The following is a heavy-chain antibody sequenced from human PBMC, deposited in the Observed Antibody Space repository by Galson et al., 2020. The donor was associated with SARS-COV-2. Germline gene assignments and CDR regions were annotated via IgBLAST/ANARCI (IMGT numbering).Heavy chain of an antibody. V-gene: IGHV2-5*01. Sequence: SGPTLAKPTQTFTLTCTFSGFSLHTSGVGVGWIRQTQGKALEWLALIYWNDDKRYSPSLKTRLNITKDTSKNQVVLTRTNMDPVDTATYYCAHRRAVRVTVIGGWFGPWGQGTLVTGSS. CDR2: IYWNDDK. J-gene: IGHJ5*02. D-gene: IGHD2-21*02. CDR1: GFSLHTSGVG. CDR3: AHRRAVRVTVIGGWFGP.